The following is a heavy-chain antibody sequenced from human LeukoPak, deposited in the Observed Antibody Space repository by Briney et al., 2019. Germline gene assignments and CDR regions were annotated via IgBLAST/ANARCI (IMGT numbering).Heavy chain of an antibody. D-gene: IGHD6-13*01. J-gene: IGHJ4*02. CDR1: EFTFSSYA. CDR2: ISYDGSNK. CDR3: ASLTLGSLYGIDY. Sequence: PGGSLRLSCAASEFTFSSYAMRWVRQAPGKGLEWVAVISYDGSNKYYADSVKGRFTISRDNSRNTLYLQMNSLRPEDSAVYYCASLTLGSLYGIDYWGQGTLVTVSS. V-gene: IGHV3-30*01.